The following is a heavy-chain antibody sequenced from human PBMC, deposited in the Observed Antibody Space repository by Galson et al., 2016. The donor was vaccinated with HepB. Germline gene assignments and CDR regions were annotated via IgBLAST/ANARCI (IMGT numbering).Heavy chain of an antibody. Sequence: QSGAEVKKPGESLKISCKGSGYNFATYWIGWVRQMPGKGLEWMGIIYPGDSDTRYSPSFQGQVTISADKSISTAYLQWSSLKASDTAIYYCARRDPRGGSAYHFDDWGQGTLVTVSS. CDR2: IYPGDSDT. CDR3: ARRDPRGGSAYHFDD. J-gene: IGHJ4*02. D-gene: IGHD1-26*01. CDR1: GYNFATYW. V-gene: IGHV5-51*01.